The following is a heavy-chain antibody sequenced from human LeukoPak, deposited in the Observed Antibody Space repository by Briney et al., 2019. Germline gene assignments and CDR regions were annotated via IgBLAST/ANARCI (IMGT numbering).Heavy chain of an antibody. CDR2: ISGSGGNT. D-gene: IGHD6-19*01. V-gene: IGHV3-23*01. CDR3: AKDHQWRIQRNYFDY. J-gene: IGHJ4*02. Sequence: PGGSLRLSCAASGFTFSSYAMSWVRQAPGKGLEWVATISGSGGNTYYADSVKGRFTISRDNSKNTLYLQMNSLRAEDTAVYYCAKDHQWRIQRNYFDYWGQGTLVTVSS. CDR1: GFTFSSYA.